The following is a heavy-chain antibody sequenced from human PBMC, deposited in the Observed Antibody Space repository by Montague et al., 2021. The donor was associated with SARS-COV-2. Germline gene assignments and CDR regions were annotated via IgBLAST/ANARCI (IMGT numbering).Heavy chain of an antibody. D-gene: IGHD3-3*01. Sequence: SETLSLTCAVYGGSFSGYYWSWIRQPPGKGLEWIGEINHSGSTHYNPSLKSRVTMSVDTSKNQFSLKLSSVTAADTAVYYCARGRKFFAFMIVGVVMGRRWFDPWGQGTLVTVSS. J-gene: IGHJ5*02. V-gene: IGHV4-34*01. CDR2: INHSGST. CDR3: ARGRKFFAFMIVGVVMGRRWFDP. CDR1: GGSFSGYY.